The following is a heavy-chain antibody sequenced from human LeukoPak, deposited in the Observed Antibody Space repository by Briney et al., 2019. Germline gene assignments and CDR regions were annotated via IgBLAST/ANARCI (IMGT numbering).Heavy chain of an antibody. CDR1: GGSIGNNY. J-gene: IGHJ4*02. Sequence: SETLSLTCTVSGGSIGNNYWTWIRQPPGKGLKYIGYIYYTGATNYNPSLKSRVTISVDTSKSQFSLKLSSVTAADTAVYFCAKYGNSGWVIDNWGQGALVTVSS. V-gene: IGHV4-59*08. D-gene: IGHD6-19*01. CDR2: IYYTGAT. CDR3: AKYGNSGWVIDN.